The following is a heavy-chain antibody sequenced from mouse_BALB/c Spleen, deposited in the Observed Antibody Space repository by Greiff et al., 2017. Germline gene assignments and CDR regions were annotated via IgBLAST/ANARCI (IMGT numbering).Heavy chain of an antibody. CDR2: ISNGGGST. Sequence: EVKLVESGGGLVQPGGSLKLSCAASGFTFSSYTMSWVRQTPEKRLEWVAYISNGGGSTYYPDTVKGRFTISRDNAKNTLYLQMSSLKSEDTAMYYCARHPFITTVVEGVYYAMDYWGQGTSVTVSS. V-gene: IGHV5-12-2*01. CDR1: GFTFSSYT. J-gene: IGHJ4*01. CDR3: ARHPFITTVVEGVYYAMDY. D-gene: IGHD1-1*01.